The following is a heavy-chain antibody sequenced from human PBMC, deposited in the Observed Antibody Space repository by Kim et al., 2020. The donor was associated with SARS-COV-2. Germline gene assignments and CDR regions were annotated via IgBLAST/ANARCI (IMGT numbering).Heavy chain of an antibody. CDR3: ARVTRLYYDSSGYFLFDY. D-gene: IGHD3-22*01. Sequence: LKSRVTIAVDTSKSQFSLKLSSVTAADTAVYYCARVTRLYYDSSGYFLFDYWGQGTLVTVSS. V-gene: IGHV4-59*01. J-gene: IGHJ4*02.